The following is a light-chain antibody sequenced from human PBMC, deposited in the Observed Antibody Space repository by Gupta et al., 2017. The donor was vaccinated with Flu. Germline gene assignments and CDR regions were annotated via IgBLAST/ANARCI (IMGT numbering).Light chain of an antibody. CDR3: SSYAGSGSV. Sequence: QSALTQPASVSGSPGQSITISCTGTNSDVGGYNYVSWYQQHPGKAPKLMIYGISNRPSGVSNRFSGYRSGNTASLTISGLQAEDEADYYCSSYAGSGSVFGGGTKLTVL. V-gene: IGLV2-14*01. J-gene: IGLJ3*02. CDR2: GIS. CDR1: NSDVGGYNY.